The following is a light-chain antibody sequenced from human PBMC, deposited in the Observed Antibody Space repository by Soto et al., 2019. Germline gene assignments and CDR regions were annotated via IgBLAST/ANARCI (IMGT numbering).Light chain of an antibody. CDR1: RSNIGSNP. V-gene: IGLV1-44*01. Sequence: QSALTQPPSASGTPGQRVTISCSGSRSNIGSNPVNWYQQLPGTAPKLLIDSNNQRPSGVPDRFSGSRSGTSASLAISGLQSEDEAGYYCAAWDDSLYGRVFGTGTKVTVL. CDR2: SNN. CDR3: AAWDDSLYGRV. J-gene: IGLJ1*01.